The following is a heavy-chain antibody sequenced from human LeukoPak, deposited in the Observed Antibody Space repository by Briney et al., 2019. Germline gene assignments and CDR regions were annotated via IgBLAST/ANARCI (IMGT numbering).Heavy chain of an antibody. CDR3: ATLLVRTAVGIFDY. CDR1: GXIFSTYN. Sequence: PGGSLRLSCAASGXIFSTYNINWVRQAPGKGLEWVSSISSSSSSIYYADSVKGRFTISRDNAKNSLFLQMNSLRAEDTAVYYCATLLVRTAVGIFDYRGQGTLVTVSS. V-gene: IGHV3-21*01. D-gene: IGHD2-8*02. J-gene: IGHJ4*02. CDR2: ISSSSSSI.